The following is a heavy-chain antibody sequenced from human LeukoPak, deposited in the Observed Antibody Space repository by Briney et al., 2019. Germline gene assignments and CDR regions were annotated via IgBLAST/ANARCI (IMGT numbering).Heavy chain of an antibody. CDR1: GFTFSSYA. Sequence: GGSLRLSCAASGFTFSSYAMSWVRQAPGKGLEWVSAISGSGGSTYYADSVKGRFTISRDNSKNTLYLQMNSLRAEDTAVYYCAKLSGAYCTNGVYDYWGQGTLVTVSS. V-gene: IGHV3-23*01. CDR3: AKLSGAYCTNGVYDY. J-gene: IGHJ4*02. CDR2: ISGSGGST. D-gene: IGHD2-8*01.